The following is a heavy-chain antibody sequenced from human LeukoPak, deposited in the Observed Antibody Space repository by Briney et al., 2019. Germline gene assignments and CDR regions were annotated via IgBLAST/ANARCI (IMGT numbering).Heavy chain of an antibody. J-gene: IGHJ4*02. Sequence: GRSLRLSCTAPGFTLGDYAMSWVRQAPGKGLEWVGFIRSKAYGGTTEYAASVKGRLTISRDDSKSIAYLQMNSLKTEDTAVYYCTRDLRWLAYDYWGQGTLVTVSS. V-gene: IGHV3-49*04. CDR3: TRDLRWLAYDY. CDR2: IRSKAYGGTT. CDR1: GFTLGDYA. D-gene: IGHD6-19*01.